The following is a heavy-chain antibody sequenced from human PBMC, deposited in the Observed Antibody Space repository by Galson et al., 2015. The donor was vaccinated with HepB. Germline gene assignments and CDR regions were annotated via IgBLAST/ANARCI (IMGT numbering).Heavy chain of an antibody. D-gene: IGHD6-13*01. CDR3: AKEPGLEPGGTWDY. V-gene: IGHV3-23*01. J-gene: IGHJ4*02. Sequence: SLRLSCAASGFTFNNYAISWVRQAPGKGLEWVSSISGSGTSAYFADSVKGRFTISRDNSKNTLSLQMNSLRGEDTAVYYCAKEPGLEPGGTWDYWGQGTLVTVSS. CDR1: GFTFNNYA. CDR2: ISGSGTSA.